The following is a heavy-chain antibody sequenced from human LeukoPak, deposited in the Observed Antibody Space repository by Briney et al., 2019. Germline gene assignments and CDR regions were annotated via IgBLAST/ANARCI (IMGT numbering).Heavy chain of an antibody. V-gene: IGHV1-8*03. D-gene: IGHD3-10*01. CDR2: MNPNSGNT. CDR3: ARVQGGDWFDP. CDR1: GGTFSSYA. Sequence: ASVKVSCKASGGTFSSYAINWVRQATGQGLEWMGWMNPNSGNTGYAQKFQGRVTITRNTSISTAYMELSSLRSEDTAVYYCARVQGGDWFDPWGQGTLVTVSS. J-gene: IGHJ5*02.